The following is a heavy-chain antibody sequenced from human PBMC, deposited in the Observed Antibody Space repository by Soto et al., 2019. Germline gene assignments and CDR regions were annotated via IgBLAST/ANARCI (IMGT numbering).Heavy chain of an antibody. J-gene: IGHJ3*02. D-gene: IGHD3-22*01. V-gene: IGHV5-51*01. CDR1: GYSFTSYW. Sequence: GESLKISCKGSGYSFTSYWIGWVRQMPGKGLEWMGIIYPGDSDTRYSPSFQGQVTISADKSISTAYLQWSSLKASDTAMYYCATQYYYVSSGYPDAFDIWGQGTMVTVSS. CDR2: IYPGDSDT. CDR3: ATQYYYVSSGYPDAFDI.